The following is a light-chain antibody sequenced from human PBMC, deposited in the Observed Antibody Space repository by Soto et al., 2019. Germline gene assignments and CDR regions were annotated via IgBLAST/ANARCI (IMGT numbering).Light chain of an antibody. CDR1: QSITRF. J-gene: IGKJ5*01. CDR2: AAS. V-gene: IGKV1-39*01. Sequence: DIQMTQSPSSLSAYVGDRVTITCRASQSITRFLNWYQQKPGKAPKLLIYAASSLQSGVPSRFSGSGSGTHFTLTISSLQPEDFATYYCQQNYSPPPITFGQGTRLEIK. CDR3: QQNYSPPPIT.